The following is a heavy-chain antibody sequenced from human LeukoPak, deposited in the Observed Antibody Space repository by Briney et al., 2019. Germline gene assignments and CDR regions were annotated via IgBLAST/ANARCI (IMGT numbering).Heavy chain of an antibody. Sequence: SETLSLTCTVSGDSISSYYWSWIRQPPGKGLEWIGYICTSGGTNYIPSLKGRVTISIDTSKNQFSLKLSSVTAADSAVYYCARLTRLSTSPDRYYLDYWGQGTLVTVSS. V-gene: IGHV4-4*09. CDR3: ARLTRLSTSPDRYYLDY. CDR2: ICTSGGT. J-gene: IGHJ4*02. CDR1: GDSISSYY. D-gene: IGHD6-6*01.